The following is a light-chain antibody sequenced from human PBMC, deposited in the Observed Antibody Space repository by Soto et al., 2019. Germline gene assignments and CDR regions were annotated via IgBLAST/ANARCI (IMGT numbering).Light chain of an antibody. Sequence: QSVVTQPPSASGTTGQSITISCSGSSSNIALNFVYWYQQVPGRAPKLLIYRNDQRPSGVPDRFSGSKSGSSASLAISGLRSDDEADYYCAVWDDSLSEGLFGGGTKLTVL. CDR1: SSNIALNF. J-gene: IGLJ2*01. CDR3: AVWDDSLSEGL. CDR2: RND. V-gene: IGLV1-47*01.